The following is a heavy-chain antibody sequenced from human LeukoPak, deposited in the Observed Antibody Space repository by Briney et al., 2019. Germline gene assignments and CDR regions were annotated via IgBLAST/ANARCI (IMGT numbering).Heavy chain of an antibody. Sequence: GGSLRLSCAASGFTVSSYGMTWVRQAPGKGLQWVSSFSGTGGGTYYADSVKGRFTISRDNSKNTLYLQMNSLRAEDTAVYYCARDSAPPLTMVRGVIDYWGQGTLVTVSS. J-gene: IGHJ4*02. V-gene: IGHV3-23*01. CDR2: FSGTGGGT. CDR1: GFTVSSYG. D-gene: IGHD3-10*01. CDR3: ARDSAPPLTMVRGVIDY.